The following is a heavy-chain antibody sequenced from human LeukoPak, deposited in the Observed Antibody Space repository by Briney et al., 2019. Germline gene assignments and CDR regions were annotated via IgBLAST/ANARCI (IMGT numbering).Heavy chain of an antibody. V-gene: IGHV4-31*03. D-gene: IGHD3-10*01. Sequence: PSETLSLTCTVSGGSISSGGYYWSWIRQHRGKGLEWIGYIYYSGRNYYNPSLKSRVTTSVDTSKNQFSLKLSSVTAADTAVYYCAAGSGSYSNFDYWGQGTLVTVSS. CDR3: AAGSGSYSNFDY. CDR1: GGSISSGGYY. CDR2: IYYSGRN. J-gene: IGHJ4*02.